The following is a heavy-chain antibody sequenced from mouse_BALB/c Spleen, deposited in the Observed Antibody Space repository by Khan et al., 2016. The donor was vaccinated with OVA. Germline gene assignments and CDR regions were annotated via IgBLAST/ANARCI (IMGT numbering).Heavy chain of an antibody. D-gene: IGHD1-1*01. CDR2: INPHIGET. CDR3: ARKNGSDFDY. J-gene: IGHJ2*01. V-gene: IGHV1-20*02. CDR1: GYSFTGYF. Sequence: MQLEESGPELVKPGASVKISCKASGYSFTGYFMNWVMQSHGKRLEWIGRINPHIGETFYNQKFTDKATLTVDESSTTAHMELRSLASEDSAVYDCARKNGSDFDYWGQGTTLTVSS.